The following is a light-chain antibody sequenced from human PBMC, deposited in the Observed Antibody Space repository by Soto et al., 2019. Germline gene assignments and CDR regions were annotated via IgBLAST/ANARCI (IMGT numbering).Light chain of an antibody. CDR3: MQARQTPWT. CDR1: QSLLHNNGYNY. J-gene: IGKJ1*01. CDR2: LGS. V-gene: IGKV2-28*01. Sequence: DIVMTQSPLSLPVTPGEPASISCRSSQSLLHNNGYNYLHWYLQKPGQSPQVLIYLGSNRASGVPDRFSGSGSGTDFTLEISRVEAEDIGVYYCMQARQTPWTFGQGTKVDIK.